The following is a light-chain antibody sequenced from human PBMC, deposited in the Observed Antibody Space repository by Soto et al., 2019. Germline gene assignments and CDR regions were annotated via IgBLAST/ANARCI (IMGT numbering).Light chain of an antibody. CDR3: CSYAGSSTLYV. V-gene: IGLV2-23*02. CDR2: EVS. CDR1: SSDVGSYNL. J-gene: IGLJ1*01. Sequence: QPALTQPASGSGSPGQSSTISCTGTSSDVGSYNLVSWYQQHPGKAPKLMIYEVSKRPSGVSNRFSGSKSGNTASLTISGLQAEDEADYYCCSYAGSSTLYVFGTGTKVTVL.